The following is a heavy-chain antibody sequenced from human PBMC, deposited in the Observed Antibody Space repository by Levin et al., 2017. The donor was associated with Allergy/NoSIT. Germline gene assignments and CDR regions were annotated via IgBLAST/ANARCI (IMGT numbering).Heavy chain of an antibody. Sequence: SETLSLTCTVSGGSISSYYWSWIRQPPGKGLEWIGYIYYSGSTNYNPSLKSRVTISVDTSKNQFSLKLSSVTAADTAVYYCARGGAQLGTSFSPFDYWGQGTLVTVSS. CDR2: IYYSGST. CDR1: GGSISSYY. V-gene: IGHV4-59*01. CDR3: ARGGAQLGTSFSPFDY. J-gene: IGHJ4*02. D-gene: IGHD7-27*01.